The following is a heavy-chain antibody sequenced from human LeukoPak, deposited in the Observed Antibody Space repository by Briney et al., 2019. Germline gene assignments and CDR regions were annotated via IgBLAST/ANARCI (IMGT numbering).Heavy chain of an antibody. V-gene: IGHV1-8*01. J-gene: IGHJ4*02. D-gene: IGHD3-9*01. CDR1: GYTFTSYD. CDR3: ARGEDRYFDFDY. CDR2: MNPNSGNT. Sequence: ASVKVSCKASGYTFTSYDINWVRQATGQGLEWMGWMNPNSGNTGYAQKFQGRVTMTRNTSISTAYMELSSLRSEDTAVYYCARGEDRYFDFDYRGQGTLVTVSS.